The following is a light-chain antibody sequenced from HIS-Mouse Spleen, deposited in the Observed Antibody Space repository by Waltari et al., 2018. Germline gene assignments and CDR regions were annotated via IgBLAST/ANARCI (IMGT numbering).Light chain of an antibody. V-gene: IGLV1-44*01. CDR3: AAWDDSLNGLV. CDR1: SSNIGSNT. CDR2: SNN. Sequence: QSVLTQPPSASGTPGQRVTIPCSGSSSNIGSNTVNWYQQPPGTAPKLLIYSNNQRPSGVPDRFSGSKSGTSASLAISGLQSDDEADYYCAAWDDSLNGLVFGGGTKLTVL. J-gene: IGLJ2*01.